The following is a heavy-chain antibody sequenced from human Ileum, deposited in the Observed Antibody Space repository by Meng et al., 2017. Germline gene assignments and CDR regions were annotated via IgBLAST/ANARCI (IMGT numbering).Heavy chain of an antibody. CDR1: GFTFNSYT. CDR2: VAYDGGYT. Sequence: GESLKISCAASGFTFNSYTLHWVRQAPGKGPEWVAVVAYDGGYTYYADSVKGRFTISRDNSKNTGYLQMNSLRPEDTAVYYCARGRTLAATGTDSFYIWGQGTMVTVSS. V-gene: IGHV3-30*04. J-gene: IGHJ3*02. CDR3: ARGRTLAATGTDSFYI. D-gene: IGHD6-13*01.